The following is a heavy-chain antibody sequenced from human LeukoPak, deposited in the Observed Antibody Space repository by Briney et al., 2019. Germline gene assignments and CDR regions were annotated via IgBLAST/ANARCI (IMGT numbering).Heavy chain of an antibody. CDR1: GFTFSDYY. V-gene: IGHV3-11*04. Sequence: GGSLRLSCAASGFTFSDYYSSWIRQAPGKGLEWVSYISSSGSTIYYADSVKGRFTISRDNAKNSLYLQMNSLRAEDTAVYYCASSNYYDSSGYYYAPLVDYWGQGTLVTVSS. D-gene: IGHD3-22*01. CDR2: ISSSGSTI. J-gene: IGHJ4*02. CDR3: ASSNYYDSSGYYYAPLVDY.